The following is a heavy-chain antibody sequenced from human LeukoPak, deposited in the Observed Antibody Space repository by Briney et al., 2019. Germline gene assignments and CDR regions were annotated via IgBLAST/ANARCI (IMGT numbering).Heavy chain of an antibody. D-gene: IGHD4-11*01. CDR2: IYYSGSA. CDR3: AREGPDYSNPFDY. V-gene: IGHV4-30-4*08. CDR1: GGSLTSGDYH. J-gene: IGHJ4*02. Sequence: PSETLSLTCTVSGGSLTSGDYHWSWIRQPPGKGLEWIGYIYYSGSAYYNSSLKSRVVMSVDTSKEQFSLRLTSVTAADTAVYYCAREGPDYSNPFDYWGQGTLVTVSS.